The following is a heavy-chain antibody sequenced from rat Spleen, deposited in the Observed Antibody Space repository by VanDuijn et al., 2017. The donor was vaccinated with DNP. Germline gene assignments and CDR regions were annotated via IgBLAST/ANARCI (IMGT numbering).Heavy chain of an antibody. D-gene: IGHD1-6*01. Sequence: EVKLVESGGGLMQPGRSLKISCEASEFTFSRSDVAWVRQAPTRGLEWVASISPSGFNIYYRDSVKGRFTISRDISKSTLYLQMDSLRSEDTATYYCAARAPGDYFYGGYFDYWGQGVMVTVSS. V-gene: IGHV5-19*01. CDR1: EFTFSRSD. CDR3: AARAPGDYFYGGYFDY. CDR2: ISPSGFNI. J-gene: IGHJ2*01.